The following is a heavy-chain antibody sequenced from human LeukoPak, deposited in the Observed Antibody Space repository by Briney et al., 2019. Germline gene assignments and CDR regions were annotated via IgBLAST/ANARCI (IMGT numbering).Heavy chain of an antibody. V-gene: IGHV5-51*01. D-gene: IGHD3-10*01. CDR2: IYPGDSDT. J-gene: IGHJ4*02. Sequence: GESLKISCKGSGYNFTNYWIGWVRQMPGKGLEWMGIIYPGDSDTRYSPSFQGQVTISADKSISTAYLQWSSLKASDTAMYYCARQGRSDYYGSGSYYNSADYWGQGTLVTVSS. CDR3: ARQGRSDYYGSGSYYNSADY. CDR1: GYNFTNYW.